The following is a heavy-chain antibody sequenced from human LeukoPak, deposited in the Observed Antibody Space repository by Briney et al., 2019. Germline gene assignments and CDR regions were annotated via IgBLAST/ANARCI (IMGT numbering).Heavy chain of an antibody. CDR1: GFSFSSYD. CDR2: MWYDGSNK. J-gene: IGHJ6*03. CDR3: ARDGAAAAPEIYNYYYLDV. Sequence: GGSPRLSCAASGFSFSSYDMHWVRQAPGKGLEWVAEMWYDGSNKYYADSVKGRFIISRDNSKNTLYLQINSLSAEDTAVYYCARDGAAAAPEIYNYYYLDVWGKGTTVTVSS. V-gene: IGHV3-33*01. D-gene: IGHD6-13*01.